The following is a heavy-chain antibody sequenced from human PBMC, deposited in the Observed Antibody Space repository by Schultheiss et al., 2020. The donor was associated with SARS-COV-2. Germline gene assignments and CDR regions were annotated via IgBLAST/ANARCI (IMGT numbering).Heavy chain of an antibody. V-gene: IGHV4-59*12. CDR3: SRGGRTRQNYYYGMDV. D-gene: IGHD6-6*01. Sequence: SETLSLTCTVSGGSISRYYWSWIRQPPGKGLEWIGYIYYSGSTNYNPSLKSRVTMSVDTSKNQFSLKLSSVTAADTAVYYCSRGGRTRQNYYYGMDVLGQGTTVTVS. CDR2: IYYSGST. CDR1: GGSISRYY. J-gene: IGHJ6*02.